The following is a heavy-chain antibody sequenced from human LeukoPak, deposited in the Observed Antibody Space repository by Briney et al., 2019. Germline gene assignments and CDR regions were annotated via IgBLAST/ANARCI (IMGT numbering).Heavy chain of an antibody. D-gene: IGHD2-15*01. CDR2: IYYSGST. V-gene: IGHV4-59*01. CDR3: ARVRGGAFDI. Sequence: SETLSLTCTVSGGSISSYYWSWIRQPPGKGLEWIGYIYYSGSTNYNPSLKSRVTISVDTSKNQFSLKLSSVTAADTAVYYCARVRGGAFDIWGQGTLVTVSS. J-gene: IGHJ4*02. CDR1: GGSISSYY.